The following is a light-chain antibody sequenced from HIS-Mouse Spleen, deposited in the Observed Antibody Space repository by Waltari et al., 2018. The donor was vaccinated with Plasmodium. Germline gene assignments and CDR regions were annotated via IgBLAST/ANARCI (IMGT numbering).Light chain of an antibody. CDR1: SSDVGGYNY. V-gene: IGLV2-11*02. CDR2: DVS. Sequence: QSALTQPRSVSGSPGQSVTISCTGTSSDVGGYNYVSWYQQHPGKAPKLRIYDVSNRHFGVPDLISGSKSGYTASLTISGLQAEDEADYYCCSYAGSYTWVFGGGTKLTVL. J-gene: IGLJ2*01. CDR3: CSYAGSYTWV.